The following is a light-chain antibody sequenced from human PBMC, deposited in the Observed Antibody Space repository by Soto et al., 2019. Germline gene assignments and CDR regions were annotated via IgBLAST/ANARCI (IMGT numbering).Light chain of an antibody. CDR3: QQYNSYCT. CDR2: KAS. Sequence: DMQMTQSPSTLSASVGDRVTITCRASQSISSWLAWYQQKPGKAPKVLIYKASSLESGVPSRFSGSGSGTEFTLTISSLQPDDFATYYCQQYNSYCTFGQGTKVEIK. CDR1: QSISSW. V-gene: IGKV1-5*03. J-gene: IGKJ1*01.